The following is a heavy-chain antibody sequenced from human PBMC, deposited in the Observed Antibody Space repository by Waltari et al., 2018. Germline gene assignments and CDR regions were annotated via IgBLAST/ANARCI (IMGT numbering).Heavy chain of an antibody. CDR2: IIPILGIA. Sequence: QVQLVQSGAEVKKPGSSVKVSCKASGGTFSSYATRWVRQAPGHGLEWMGGIIPILGIANYAQKFQGRVTITADKSTSTAYMELSSLRSEDTAVYYCARSRYSSSWYYWFDPWGQGTLVTVSS. D-gene: IGHD6-13*01. CDR3: ARSRYSSSWYYWFDP. CDR1: GGTFSSYA. J-gene: IGHJ5*02. V-gene: IGHV1-69*10.